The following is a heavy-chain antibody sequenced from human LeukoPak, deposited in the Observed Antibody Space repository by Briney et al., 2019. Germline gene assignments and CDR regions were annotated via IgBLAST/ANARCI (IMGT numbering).Heavy chain of an antibody. D-gene: IGHD3-9*01. CDR3: ARGHTAYDFLTGFSP. J-gene: IGHJ5*02. Sequence: GGSLRLSCAASGFTFSDSYRTWSRQAPGKGLEWVSYISNSGSAIYYADSVKGRFTTSRDNAKSSLYLQMNSLRAEDTAVYYCARGHTAYDFLTGFSPWGQGTLVTVSS. CDR2: ISNSGSAI. CDR1: GFTFSDSY. V-gene: IGHV3-11*04.